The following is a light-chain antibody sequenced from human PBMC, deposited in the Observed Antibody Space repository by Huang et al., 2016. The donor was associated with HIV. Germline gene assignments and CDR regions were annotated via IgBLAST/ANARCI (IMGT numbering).Light chain of an antibody. CDR3: QQSYSTSWT. V-gene: IGKV1-39*01. J-gene: IGKJ1*01. CDR1: QSISIY. Sequence: DIQMTQSPSSLSASVGDRVTITCRASQSISIYLNWYHHKTGKAPKLLIYGASSLQRGVPSMFSGSGSGTDFTLTISSLQPEDFATYYCQQSYSTSWTFGQGTKVEIK. CDR2: GAS.